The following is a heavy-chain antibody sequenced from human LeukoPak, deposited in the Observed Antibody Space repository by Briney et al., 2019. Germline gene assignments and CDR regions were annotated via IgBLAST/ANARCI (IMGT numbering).Heavy chain of an antibody. CDR2: ISAYNGST. J-gene: IGHJ4*02. V-gene: IGHV1-18*04. D-gene: IGHD6-19*01. CDR1: GYTFTSYG. CDR3: ARCIAVAVPDY. Sequence: GASVKVSCKASGYTFTSYGISWVRQAPGQGLGWMGWISAYNGSTNYAQKLQGRVTMTTDTSTGTAYMELRSLRSDDTAVYYCARCIAVAVPDYWGQGTLVTVSS.